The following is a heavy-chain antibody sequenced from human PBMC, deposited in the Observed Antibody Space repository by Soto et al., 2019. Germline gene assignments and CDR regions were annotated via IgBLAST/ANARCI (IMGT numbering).Heavy chain of an antibody. CDR1: GFTFRSYW. Sequence: EVPLVESGGDIVQPGGSLRRSCAASGFTFRSYWMHWVSQAPGKGLVWVSRINSDGSRTSYADSAKGRFTISRDHAKNAVYMEMISMRTEKTVVYYRAMGDGDYYDGNFSLVRLWCQGTLVTVS. J-gene: IGHJ1*01. V-gene: IGHV3-74*01. CDR2: INSDGSRT. CDR3: AMGDGDYYDGNFSLVRL. D-gene: IGHD3-22*01.